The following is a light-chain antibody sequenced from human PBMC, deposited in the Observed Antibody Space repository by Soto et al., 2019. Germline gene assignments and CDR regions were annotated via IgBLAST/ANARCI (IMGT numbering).Light chain of an antibody. CDR3: QQTYSTPT. J-gene: IGKJ1*01. CDR1: QSISSY. CDR2: GAS. Sequence: DIQMTQSPSSLSASVGDRVTITCRASQSISSYLNWYQQKPGKAPKLLIYGASSLQSGAPSRFSGSGSGTDFILTISSLQPEDFAAYYCQQTYSTPTFGQGTKVEIK. V-gene: IGKV1-39*01.